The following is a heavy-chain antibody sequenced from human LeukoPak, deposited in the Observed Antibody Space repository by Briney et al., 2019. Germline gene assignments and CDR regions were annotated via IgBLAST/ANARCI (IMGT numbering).Heavy chain of an antibody. J-gene: IGHJ4*02. CDR2: INLNSGGT. D-gene: IGHD3-22*01. V-gene: IGHV1-2*02. CDR1: GYTFTGYC. CDR3: ARGGQYVLHYDSSGYPPRGH. Sequence: ASVKVCCKASGYTFTGYCMDWVRQAPGQGLGWMGWINLNSGGTNYAQKFQGRVTMTSDTAISTANMELSTLRSDDTAVDYCARGGQYVLHYDSSGYPPRGHWGQGTLVTVSS.